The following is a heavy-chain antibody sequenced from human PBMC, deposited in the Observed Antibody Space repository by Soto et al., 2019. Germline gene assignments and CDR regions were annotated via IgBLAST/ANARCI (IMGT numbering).Heavy chain of an antibody. V-gene: IGHV2-5*02. CDR1: RLVFSTVGEK. J-gene: IGHJ3*02. CDR2: IYWDDDK. D-gene: IGHD6-13*01. CDR3: AQRLGQSGSRRDSGAYAT. Sequence: RPSRVNPTQSPRLTRTVPRLVFSTVGEKESWIRQPPGKALEWLALIYWDDDKRYSPSLKSRLTIIKDTSKNHVVLIMTNMDPVDTATYYCAQRLGQSGSRRDSGAYATWGQGTMVSVS.